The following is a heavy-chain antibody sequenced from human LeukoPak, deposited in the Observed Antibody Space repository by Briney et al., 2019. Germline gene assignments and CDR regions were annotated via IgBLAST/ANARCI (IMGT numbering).Heavy chain of an antibody. CDR2: ISSFSNTI. J-gene: IGHJ6*03. V-gene: IGHV3-48*01. D-gene: IGHD2-2*01. CDR3: AREGYQLLGGRDYYYYMDV. CDR1: GFTFSSYS. Sequence: PGGSLRLSCAASGFTFSSYSMNWVRQAPGKGLEWVSYISSFSNTIYYADSVKGRFTISRDNAKKSLYLQMNSLRAEDAAVYHCAREGYQLLGGRDYYYYMDVWGKGTTVTVSS.